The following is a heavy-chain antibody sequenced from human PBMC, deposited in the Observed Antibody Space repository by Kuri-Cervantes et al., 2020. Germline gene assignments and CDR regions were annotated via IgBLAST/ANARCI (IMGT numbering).Heavy chain of an antibody. V-gene: IGHV3-33*01. Sequence: GESLKISCAASGFIFSSYGMNWVRQAPGKGLEWVAVIWYDGSNKYYADSVKGRFTISRDNSKNTLYLQMNSLRAEDTAVYYCAREYRYYYYYMDVWGKGTTVTVSS. CDR1: GFIFSSYG. J-gene: IGHJ6*03. CDR3: AREYRYYYYYMDV. CDR2: IWYDGSNK. D-gene: IGHD1-1*01.